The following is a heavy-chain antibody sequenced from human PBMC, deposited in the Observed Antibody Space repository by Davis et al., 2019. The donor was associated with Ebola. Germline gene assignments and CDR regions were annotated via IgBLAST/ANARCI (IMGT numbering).Heavy chain of an antibody. CDR1: GYTFTGYY. D-gene: IGHD2-15*01. J-gene: IGHJ5*02. V-gene: IGHV1-2*02. CDR3: ARGRKRYCSGGSCYSGGNWFDP. CDR2: INPNSGGT. Sequence: ASVKVSCKASGYTFTGYYMHWVRQAPGQGLEWMGWINPNSGGTNYAQKFQGRVTMTRDTSISTAYMELSRLRSDDTAVYYCARGRKRYCSGGSCYSGGNWFDPWGQGTPVTVSS.